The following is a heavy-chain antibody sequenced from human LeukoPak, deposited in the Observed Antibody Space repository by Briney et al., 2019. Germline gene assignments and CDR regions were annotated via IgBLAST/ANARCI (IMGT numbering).Heavy chain of an antibody. Sequence: PGGSLRLSCAASGFTFSSYSLNWVRQAPGKGLEWVSSISSSSSYIYYADSVKGRFTNSRNNAKNSLYLQMNSLRAEDTAVYYCARDEYVDTAMAWGQGTLVTVSS. CDR2: ISSSSSYI. V-gene: IGHV3-21*01. J-gene: IGHJ5*02. D-gene: IGHD5-18*01. CDR1: GFTFSSYS. CDR3: ARDEYVDTAMA.